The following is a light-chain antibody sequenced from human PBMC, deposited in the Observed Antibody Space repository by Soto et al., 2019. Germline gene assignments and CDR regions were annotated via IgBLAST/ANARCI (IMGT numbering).Light chain of an antibody. CDR2: VAS. CDR1: QSISTY. CDR3: QQSYNTPLT. Sequence: DIQMTQSPSSLSASVGDRVTITCRASQSISTYLNWYQQKPGKAPNLLIYVASSLQSGVPSRFSGSGSGTDFTLTISSLQPEDFATYYCQQSYNTPLTFGGGTKVEIK. J-gene: IGKJ4*01. V-gene: IGKV1-39*01.